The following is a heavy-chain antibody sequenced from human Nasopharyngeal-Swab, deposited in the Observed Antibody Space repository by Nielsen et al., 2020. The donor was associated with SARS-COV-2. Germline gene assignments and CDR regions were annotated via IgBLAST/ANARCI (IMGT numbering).Heavy chain of an antibody. CDR3: ARDRHGYDILTGYRRANNWFDP. CDR1: GFTFSDYY. J-gene: IGHJ5*02. CDR2: ISSSGSTI. Sequence: GESLKISCAASGFTFSDYYMSLIRQAPGKGLEWVSYISSSGSTIYYADSVKGRFTISRDNAKNSLYLQMNSLRAEDTAVYYCARDRHGYDILTGYRRANNWFDPWGQGTLVTVSS. V-gene: IGHV3-11*04. D-gene: IGHD3-9*01.